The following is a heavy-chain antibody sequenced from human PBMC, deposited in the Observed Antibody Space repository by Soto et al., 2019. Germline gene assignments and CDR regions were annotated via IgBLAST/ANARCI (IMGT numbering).Heavy chain of an antibody. V-gene: IGHV1-69*13. CDR3: AREGGIAVAGTKRYFDL. D-gene: IGHD6-19*01. J-gene: IGHJ2*01. Sequence: SVKVSCKASGGTFSSYAISWVRQAPGQGLEWMGGIIPIFGTANYAQKFQGRVTITADESTSTAYMELSSLRSEDTAVYYCAREGGIAVAGTKRYFDLWGRGTLVTVSS. CDR2: IIPIFGTA. CDR1: GGTFSSYA.